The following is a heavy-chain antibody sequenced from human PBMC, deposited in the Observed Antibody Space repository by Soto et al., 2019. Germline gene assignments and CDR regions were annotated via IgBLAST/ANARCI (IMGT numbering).Heavy chain of an antibody. J-gene: IGHJ6*02. Sequence: PGGSLRLSCAASGFTFSSYEMNWVRQAPGKGLEWVPYISSSGSTIYYADSVKGRFTISRDNAKNSLYLQMNSLRAEDTAVYYCARDRSSSWPPAPYYYYGMDVWGQGTTVTVSS. CDR3: ARDRSSSWPPAPYYYYGMDV. D-gene: IGHD6-13*01. CDR1: GFTFSSYE. V-gene: IGHV3-48*03. CDR2: ISSSGSTI.